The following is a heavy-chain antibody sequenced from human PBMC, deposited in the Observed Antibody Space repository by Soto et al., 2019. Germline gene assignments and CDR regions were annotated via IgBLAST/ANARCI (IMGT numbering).Heavy chain of an antibody. CDR3: ARQEIHGSGSYGDP. CDR1: GGSISSYY. D-gene: IGHD3-10*01. CDR2: IYYSGST. Sequence: SETLSLTCTVSGGSISSYYWSWIRQPPGKGLEWIGYIYYSGSTNYNPSLKSRVTISVDTSKNQLSLKLSSVTAADTAVYYCARQEIHGSGSYGDPWGQGTLVTVSS. V-gene: IGHV4-59*08. J-gene: IGHJ5*02.